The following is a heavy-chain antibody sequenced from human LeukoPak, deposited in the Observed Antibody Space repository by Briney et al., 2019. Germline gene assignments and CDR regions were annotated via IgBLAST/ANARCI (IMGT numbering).Heavy chain of an antibody. CDR3: ARIPHITMVRGVIS. Sequence: GGSLRLSCAASGFTFSSYEMNWVRQAPGKGLEWVSYISSSGSTIYYADSVKGRFTISRDNAKNSLYLQMNSLRAEDTAVYYCARIPHITMVRGVISWGQGTLVTVSS. V-gene: IGHV3-48*03. CDR1: GFTFSSYE. CDR2: ISSSGSTI. D-gene: IGHD3-10*01. J-gene: IGHJ5*02.